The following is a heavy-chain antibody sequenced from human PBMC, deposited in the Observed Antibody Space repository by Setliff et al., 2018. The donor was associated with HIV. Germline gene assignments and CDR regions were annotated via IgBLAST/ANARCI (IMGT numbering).Heavy chain of an antibody. V-gene: IGHV3-30*18. CDR1: GFTFSSYG. J-gene: IGHJ4*02. CDR2: ISYDGSSK. CDR3: AKDPHLIVGATGGLIDY. Sequence: GESLKISCAASGFTFSSYGMHWVRQAPGKGLEWVAVISYDGSSKYYADSVKGRFTISRDNSKNTLYLQMNSLRAEDTAMYYCAKDPHLIVGATGGLIDYWGQGTLVTVSS. D-gene: IGHD1-26*01.